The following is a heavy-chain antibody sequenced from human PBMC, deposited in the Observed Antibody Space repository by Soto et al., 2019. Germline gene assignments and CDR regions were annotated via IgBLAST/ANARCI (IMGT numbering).Heavy chain of an antibody. CDR1: GFSLSTSGVG. Sequence: QITWKESGHTLVKPTQTLTLTCTFSGFSLSTSGVGVGWIRQSPGKALEWLVLIYWDDDKSYSPSLKRRLTINKDSCTNQMIHTMTNTDPVDIATYYCARIDCSCGSCYGNYFDYWGQGTLVTVSS. J-gene: IGHJ4*02. CDR2: IYWDDDK. V-gene: IGHV2-5*02. CDR3: ARIDCSCGSCYGNYFDY. D-gene: IGHD2-15*01.